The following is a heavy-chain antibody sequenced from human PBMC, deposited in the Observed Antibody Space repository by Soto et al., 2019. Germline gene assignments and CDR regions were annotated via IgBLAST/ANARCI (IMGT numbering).Heavy chain of an antibody. CDR3: AKYRRSDAGGYTLDF. D-gene: IGHD5-12*01. V-gene: IGHV4-59*01. CDR1: CGSITNYY. J-gene: IGHJ4*02. CDR2: VYYSGST. Sequence: PSETLSLTCTISCGSITNYYWSWIRQPPGKGLEWIGYVYYSGSTKYNPSLESRVTISADTSKNQFSLRVTSVTAADTAVYYCAKYRRSDAGGYTLDFWGQGILVTVSS.